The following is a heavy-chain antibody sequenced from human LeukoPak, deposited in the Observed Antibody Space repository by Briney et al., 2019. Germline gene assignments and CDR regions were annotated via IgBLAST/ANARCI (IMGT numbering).Heavy chain of an antibody. CDR1: GFTFSSYE. CDR3: ARDDIAAAGTPQYYGMDV. V-gene: IGHV3-48*03. CDR2: ISSSGSTI. Sequence: PGGSLRLSCAASGFTFSSYEMNWVRQAPGKGLEWVSYISSSGSTIYYADSVKGRFTISRDNDKNSLYLQMNSLRAEDTAVYYCARDDIAAAGTPQYYGMDVWGQGTTVTVSS. J-gene: IGHJ6*02. D-gene: IGHD6-13*01.